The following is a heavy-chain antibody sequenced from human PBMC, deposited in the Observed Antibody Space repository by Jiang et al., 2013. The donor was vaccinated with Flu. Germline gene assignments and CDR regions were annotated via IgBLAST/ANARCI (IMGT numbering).Heavy chain of an antibody. J-gene: IGHJ5*02. V-gene: IGHV3-23*01. CDR3: AKDGVINYYDSSGYYPLNWFDP. Sequence: AASGFTFSSYAMSWVRQAPGKGLEWVSAISGSGGSTYYADSVKGRFTISRDNSKNTLYLQMNSLRAEDTAVYYCAKDGVINYYDSSGYYPLNWFDPWGQGTLVTVSS. D-gene: IGHD3-22*01. CDR2: ISGSGGST. CDR1: GFTFSSYA.